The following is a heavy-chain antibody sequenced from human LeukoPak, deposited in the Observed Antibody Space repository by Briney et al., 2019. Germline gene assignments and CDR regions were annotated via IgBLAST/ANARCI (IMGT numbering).Heavy chain of an antibody. CDR3: ARDRVRWELQPFDLDY. J-gene: IGHJ4*02. D-gene: IGHD1-26*01. V-gene: IGHV1-18*01. Sequence: GASVKVSCKASGYTFTSYGISWVRQAPGQGLEWMGWISAYNGNTNYAQKLQGRVTMTTDTSTSTAYMELRSLRSDDTAVYYCARDRVRWELQPFDLDYWGQGTLVTVSS. CDR2: ISAYNGNT. CDR1: GYTFTSYG.